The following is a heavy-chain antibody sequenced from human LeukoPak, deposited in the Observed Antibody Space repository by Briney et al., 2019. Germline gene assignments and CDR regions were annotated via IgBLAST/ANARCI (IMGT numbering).Heavy chain of an antibody. CDR2: IIPIFGTA. V-gene: IGHV1-69*13. CDR1: GYTFTGYY. D-gene: IGHD1-1*01. Sequence: ASVKVSCKASGYTFTGYYIHWVRQAPGQGLEWMGGIIPIFGTANYAQKFQGRVTITADESTSTAYMELSSLRSEDTAVYYCATDRTGTTVPDAFDIWGQGTMVTVSS. CDR3: ATDRTGTTVPDAFDI. J-gene: IGHJ3*02.